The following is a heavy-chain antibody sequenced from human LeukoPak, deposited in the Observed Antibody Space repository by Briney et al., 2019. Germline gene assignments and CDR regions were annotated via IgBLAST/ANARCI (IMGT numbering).Heavy chain of an antibody. CDR3: ARTKLGVDQYYFDY. D-gene: IGHD1-7*01. CDR1: GGSISGYY. J-gene: IGHJ4*02. Sequence: KPPETLSLTCTVSGGSISGYYWSWIRQPAGKGLEWIGRIYSSGSTNYNPSLKSRVSMSVDTSKNQFCLKLTSVTAADTAFYYCARTKLGVDQYYFDYWGQGTLVTVSS. CDR2: IYSSGST. V-gene: IGHV4-4*07.